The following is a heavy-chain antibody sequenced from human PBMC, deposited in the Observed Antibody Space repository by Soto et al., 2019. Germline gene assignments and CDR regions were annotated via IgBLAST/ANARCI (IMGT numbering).Heavy chain of an antibody. J-gene: IGHJ5*02. CDR2: VFYSGST. V-gene: IGHV4-61*08. Sequence: QVQLQESGPGLVKPSETPSLTCTVSRGSVNTGAYYWSWIRQPPGKGLEWIGYVFYSGSTKYNPSLKSRVTISIDTSKNQFSLKLSSVTAADTAVYYCARCIVGVTTCYWFDPWGQGTLVTVSS. CDR3: ARCIVGVTTCYWFDP. CDR1: RGSVNTGAYY. D-gene: IGHD1-26*01.